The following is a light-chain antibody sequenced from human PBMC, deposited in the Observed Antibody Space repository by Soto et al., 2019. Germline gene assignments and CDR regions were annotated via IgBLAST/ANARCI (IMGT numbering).Light chain of an antibody. CDR1: QSLSSNY. CDR2: GVS. Sequence: EIVLRQSPPTPSFSPRGRATASRTASQSLSSNYLAWYQQKPGQAPRLLIYGVSSRATGVPVSFSGSGSGTDFTLTISRLEPEDFAVYYCQQYVSAPITFGQGTRLEIK. CDR3: QQYVSAPIT. V-gene: IGKV3-20*01. J-gene: IGKJ5*01.